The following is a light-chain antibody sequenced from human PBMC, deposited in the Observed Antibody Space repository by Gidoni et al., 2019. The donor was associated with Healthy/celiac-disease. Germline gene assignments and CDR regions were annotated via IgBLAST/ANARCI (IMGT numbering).Light chain of an antibody. CDR1: QSVSIY. J-gene: IGKJ4*01. Sequence: EIVLTQSPATLSLSPGDRATLSCRASQSVSIYLAWYQQKPGQAPRLLIYDASNRATGIPARFSGSGSGTDFTLTISSLEPEDFAVYYFQQRSNWLTFGGGTKVEIK. V-gene: IGKV3-11*01. CDR3: QQRSNWLT. CDR2: DAS.